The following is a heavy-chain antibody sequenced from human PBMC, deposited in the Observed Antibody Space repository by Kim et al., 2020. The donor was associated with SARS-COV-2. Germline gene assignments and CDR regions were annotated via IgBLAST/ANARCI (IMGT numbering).Heavy chain of an antibody. CDR3: ARLPRNVDTAPDYFDY. CDR1: GGSISSSSYY. V-gene: IGHV4-39*01. D-gene: IGHD5-18*01. J-gene: IGHJ4*02. CDR2: IYYSGST. Sequence: SETLSLTCTVSGGSISSSSYYWGWIRQPPGKGLEWIGSIYYSGSTYYNPSLKSRVTISVDTSKNQFSLKLSSVTAADTAVYYCARLPRNVDTAPDYFDYWGQGTLVTVSS.